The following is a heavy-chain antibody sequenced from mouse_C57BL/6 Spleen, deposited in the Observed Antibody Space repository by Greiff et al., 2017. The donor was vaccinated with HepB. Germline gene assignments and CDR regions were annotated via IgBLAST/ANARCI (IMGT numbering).Heavy chain of an antibody. J-gene: IGHJ3*01. CDR2: IYPGDGDT. Sequence: QVHVKQSGPELVKPGASVKISCKASGYAFSSSWMNWVKQRPGKGLEWIGRIYPGDGDTNYNGKFKGKATLTADKSSSTAYMQLSSLTSEDSAVYFCARVYYSNYEAWFAYWGQGTLVTVSA. CDR3: ARVYYSNYEAWFAY. D-gene: IGHD2-5*01. V-gene: IGHV1-82*01. CDR1: GYAFSSSW.